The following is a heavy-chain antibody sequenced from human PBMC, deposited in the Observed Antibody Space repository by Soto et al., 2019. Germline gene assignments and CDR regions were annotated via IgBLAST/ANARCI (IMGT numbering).Heavy chain of an antibody. Sequence: EVQLVESGGGLFQPGGSLRLSCAASGFTFNDYWMHWVRHGPGKGLVGVARIYSDGTTSYADSVRGRVTISRDNAKSTVYLQMNSLRDEDTAVYYCVRGNSVYGNFDYWGQGNLVTVSS. CDR2: IYSDGTT. D-gene: IGHD5-12*01. CDR3: VRGNSVYGNFDY. V-gene: IGHV3-74*01. CDR1: GFTFNDYW. J-gene: IGHJ4*02.